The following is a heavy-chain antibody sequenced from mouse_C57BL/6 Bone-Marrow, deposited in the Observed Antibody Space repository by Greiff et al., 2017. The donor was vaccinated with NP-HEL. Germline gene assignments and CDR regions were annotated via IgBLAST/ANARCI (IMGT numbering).Heavy chain of an antibody. V-gene: IGHV8-12*01. CDR2: IYWDDDK. CDR1: GFSLSTSGMG. Sequence: QVTLKESGPGILQSSQTLSLTCSFSGFSLSTSGMGVSWIRQPSGKGLEWLAHIYWDDDKRSNPSLKSRLTISKDTSRNQVFLKITSVDTADTATYYCARRELGRDYFDYWGQGTTLTVSS. J-gene: IGHJ2*01. D-gene: IGHD4-1*01. CDR3: ARRELGRDYFDY.